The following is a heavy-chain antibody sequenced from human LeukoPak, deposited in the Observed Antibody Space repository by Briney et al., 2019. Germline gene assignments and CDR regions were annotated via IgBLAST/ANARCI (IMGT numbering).Heavy chain of an antibody. Sequence: GGSLRLSCAASGFTFSSYAMSWVRQAPGKGLEWVSIISGSGGSTYYADSVKGRFTISRDNSKNTLYLQMNSLRAEDTAVYYCAKRGGYCTGGSCYSCYFDYWGQGTLVTVSS. J-gene: IGHJ4*02. CDR2: ISGSGGST. CDR3: AKRGGYCTGGSCYSCYFDY. D-gene: IGHD2-15*01. CDR1: GFTFSSYA. V-gene: IGHV3-23*01.